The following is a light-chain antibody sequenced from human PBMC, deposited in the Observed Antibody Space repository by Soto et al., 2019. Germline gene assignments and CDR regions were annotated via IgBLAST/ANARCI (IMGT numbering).Light chain of an antibody. CDR1: EGVASNY. CDR2: TAS. CDR3: LQDCIYPCA. Sequence: EIVLTQSPGSLSSSLGDSATIFCRASEGVASNYLAWYQQKPGRAPRLLIYTASTIATDVPSRFSGSGSGTDFTLTISRLQPEDFAMYYCLQDCIYPCAFGQGTKVDI. V-gene: IGKV3-20*01. J-gene: IGKJ2*02.